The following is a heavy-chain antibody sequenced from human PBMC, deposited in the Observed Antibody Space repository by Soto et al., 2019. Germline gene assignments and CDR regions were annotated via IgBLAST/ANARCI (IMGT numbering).Heavy chain of an antibody. CDR2: IYYSGST. Sequence: QVQLQESGPGLVKPSETLSLTCTVSGGSISSYYWSWIRQPPGKGLEWIGYIYYSGSTNYNPSLKSRVTISVDTSKNQCSLKLSSVTAADTAVYYCARGRFVSLYYFDYWGQGTLVTVSS. V-gene: IGHV4-59*01. CDR1: GGSISSYY. D-gene: IGHD3-3*01. J-gene: IGHJ4*02. CDR3: ARGRFVSLYYFDY.